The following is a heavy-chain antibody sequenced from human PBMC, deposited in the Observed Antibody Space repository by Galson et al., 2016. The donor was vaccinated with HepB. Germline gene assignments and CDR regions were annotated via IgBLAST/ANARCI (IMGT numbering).Heavy chain of an antibody. CDR1: GFIFSDYH. CDR2: ISSSSNTI. CDR3: ARDFCSGGSCSPPLGY. D-gene: IGHD2-15*01. V-gene: IGHV3-11*01. Sequence: SLRLSCAASGFIFSDYHINWIRQAPGKGLEWISYISSSSNTIHYADSVKGRFTVSRDYAKNSLYLQMNSLRAEDTAVYYCARDFCSGGSCSPPLGYWGQGTLVTVSS. J-gene: IGHJ4*02.